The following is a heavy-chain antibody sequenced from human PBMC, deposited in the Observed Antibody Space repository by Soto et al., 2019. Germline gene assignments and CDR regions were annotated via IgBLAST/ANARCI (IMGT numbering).Heavy chain of an antibody. J-gene: IGHJ4*02. D-gene: IGHD1-26*01. V-gene: IGHV3-23*01. CDR1: GFTFSNYA. CDR3: AKALVGEVGATDY. Sequence: EVQLSESGGGLVQPGGSLRLSCTASGFTFSNYAMSWVRQAPGKGLEWVSAITRTDSTYYADSVKGRFTISRDNSRNTLYLQMNSLGAEDAALYYCAKALVGEVGATDYWGQGTLVTVSS. CDR2: ITRTDST.